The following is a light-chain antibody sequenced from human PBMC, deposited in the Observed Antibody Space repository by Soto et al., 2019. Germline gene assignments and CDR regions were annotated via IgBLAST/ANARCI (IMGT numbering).Light chain of an antibody. J-gene: IGLJ1*01. CDR3: SSYTSSSNPYV. V-gene: IGLV2-14*03. Sequence: QSALTQPASVSGSPGQSITISCTGTNSDVGGYNFVSWYQHHPGRAPKLIIYDVTNRPSGVSNRFSGSKSGNRASLTIYGLQAEDEADYYCSSYTSSSNPYVLGTGTKVTVL. CDR2: DVT. CDR1: NSDVGGYNF.